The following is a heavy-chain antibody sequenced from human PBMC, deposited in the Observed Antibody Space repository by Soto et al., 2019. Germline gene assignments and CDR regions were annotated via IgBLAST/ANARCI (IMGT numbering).Heavy chain of an antibody. D-gene: IGHD3-22*01. J-gene: IGHJ4*02. CDR3: AKGSKYYYDSSGYYY. CDR2: ISGSVGGT. CDR1: GFTFSNYA. V-gene: IGHV3-23*01. Sequence: HPGGSLRLSCAASGFTFSNYAMSWVRQAPGKGLEWVSAISGSVGGTYYAVSVKGRFTISRDNSKNTLYLQMNSLRAEDTAVYYCAKGSKYYYDSSGYYYWGQGT.